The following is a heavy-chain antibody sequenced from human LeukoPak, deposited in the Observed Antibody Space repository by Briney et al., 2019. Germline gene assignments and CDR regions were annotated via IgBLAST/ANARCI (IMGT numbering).Heavy chain of an antibody. V-gene: IGHV4-39*01. CDR3: ASSYGSGSYRYMDV. Sequence: PSETLSLTCTVSGGSISSSSYYWGWIRQPPGKGLEWIGSIYYSGSPYHNPSLKSRVTISVDTSKKQFSLKLSSVTAADTAVYYCASSYGSGSYRYMDVWGKGTTVTISS. J-gene: IGHJ6*03. CDR2: IYYSGSP. CDR1: GGSISSSSYY. D-gene: IGHD3-10*01.